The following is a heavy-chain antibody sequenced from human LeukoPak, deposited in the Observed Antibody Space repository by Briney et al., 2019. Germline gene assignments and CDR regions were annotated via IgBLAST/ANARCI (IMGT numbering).Heavy chain of an antibody. CDR3: AKDGTKYCGGDCPSDY. Sequence: PGGSLRLSCAASGFTFSSYGMHWVRQAPGKGLEWVAVIWYDGSNKYYADSVKGRFTISRDNSKNTLYLQMNSLRAEDTAVYYCAKDGTKYCGGDCPSDYWGQGTLVTVSS. J-gene: IGHJ4*02. V-gene: IGHV3-33*06. CDR2: IWYDGSNK. CDR1: GFTFSSYG. D-gene: IGHD2-21*02.